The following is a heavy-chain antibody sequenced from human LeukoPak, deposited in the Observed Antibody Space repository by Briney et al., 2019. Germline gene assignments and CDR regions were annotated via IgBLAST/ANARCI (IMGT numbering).Heavy chain of an antibody. V-gene: IGHV4-59*01. Sequence: SETLSLTCTVSGGSISSYYWSWIRQPPGKGLEWIGYIYYSGSTNYNPSLKSRVTISVDTSRNQFSLKLSSVTAADTAVYYRARGGTVRNGMDVWGQGTTVTVSS. J-gene: IGHJ6*02. CDR2: IYYSGST. CDR1: GGSISSYY. D-gene: IGHD1-26*01. CDR3: ARGGTVRNGMDV.